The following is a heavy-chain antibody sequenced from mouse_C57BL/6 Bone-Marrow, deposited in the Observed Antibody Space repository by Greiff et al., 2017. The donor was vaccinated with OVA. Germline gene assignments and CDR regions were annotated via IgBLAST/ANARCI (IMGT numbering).Heavy chain of an antibody. CDR2: IWSGGST. V-gene: IGHV2-2*01. J-gene: IGHJ3*01. CDR3: AREGVYDVLWFAY. CDR1: GFSLTSYG. D-gene: IGHD2-3*01. Sequence: VKLMESGPGLVQPSQSLSITCTVSGFSLTSYGVHWVRQSPGKGLEWLGVIWSGGSTEYNAAFISRLSIIKHNVNSQVFCKMNSLQADVTAIYYCAREGVYDVLWFAYWGQGTLVTVSA.